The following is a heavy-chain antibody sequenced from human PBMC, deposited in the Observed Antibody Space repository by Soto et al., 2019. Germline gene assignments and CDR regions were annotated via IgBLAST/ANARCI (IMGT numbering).Heavy chain of an antibody. CDR1: GGSISSYY. CDR3: ARDDSSSLVGLDP. CDR2: IYYSGST. D-gene: IGHD6-13*01. Sequence: SETLSLTCTVSGGSISSYYWSWIRQPPGKGLEWIGYIYYSGSTNYNPSLKSRVTISVDTSKNQFSLKLSSVTAADTAVYYCARDDSSSLVGLDPWGQGTLVTVSS. V-gene: IGHV4-59*01. J-gene: IGHJ5*02.